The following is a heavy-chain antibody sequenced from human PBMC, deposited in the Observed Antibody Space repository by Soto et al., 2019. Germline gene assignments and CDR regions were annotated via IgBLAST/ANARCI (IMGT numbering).Heavy chain of an antibody. D-gene: IGHD5-12*01. V-gene: IGHV4-31*03. CDR1: GGSISSGGYY. Sequence: QVQLQESGPGLVKPSQTLSLTCTVSGGSISSGGYYWSWIRQHPGKGLEWIGHIYYSGSTYYNPSLKSRVTISVDTSKNQFSLKLSSVTAADTAVYYCARDVVATADWFDPWGQGTLVTVSS. J-gene: IGHJ5*02. CDR2: IYYSGST. CDR3: ARDVVATADWFDP.